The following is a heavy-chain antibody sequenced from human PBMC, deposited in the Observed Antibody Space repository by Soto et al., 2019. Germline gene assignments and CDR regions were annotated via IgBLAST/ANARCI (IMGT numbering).Heavy chain of an antibody. CDR2: IYYSGST. D-gene: IGHD3-3*01. Sequence: PSETLSLTCTVSGGSTSSSSYYWGWIRQPPGKGLEWIGSIYYSGSTYYNPSLKSRVTISVDTSKNQFSLKLSFVTAADTVVFYCARHLLRFELNINWFDPWGQGTLVTVSS. CDR3: ARHLLRFELNINWFDP. J-gene: IGHJ5*02. V-gene: IGHV4-39*01. CDR1: GGSTSSSSYY.